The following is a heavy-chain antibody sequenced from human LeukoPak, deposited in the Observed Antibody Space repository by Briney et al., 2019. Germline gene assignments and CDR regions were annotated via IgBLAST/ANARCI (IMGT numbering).Heavy chain of an antibody. D-gene: IGHD6-13*01. J-gene: IGHJ4*02. V-gene: IGHV5-51*01. CDR3: ARPLSSSWYFDY. CDR1: GYIFTDYW. CDR2: IYPDDSDV. Sequence: PGESLKISCRVSGYIFTDYWIGWVRQMPGKGLEWMGIIYPDDSDVRLSPSFQGQVTISADKSISTAYLQWSSLKASDTAMYFCARPLSSSWYFDYWGRGTLVTVSS.